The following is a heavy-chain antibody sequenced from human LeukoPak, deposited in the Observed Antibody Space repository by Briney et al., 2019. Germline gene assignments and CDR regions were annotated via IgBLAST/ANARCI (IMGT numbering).Heavy chain of an antibody. CDR2: IYTSGNT. J-gene: IGHJ6*03. D-gene: IGHD2-15*01. CDR3: ARGYCSGGSCYSYYYYNYMDV. V-gene: IGHV4-61*02. Sequence: SETLSLTCSVSGGSISSGNYYWSWIRQPAGKGLEWIGRIYTSGNTNYNPSLKSRVTISVDTSKNQFSLKLSSMTAADTAVYYCARGYCSGGSCYSYYYYNYMDVWGKGTTVTVSS. CDR1: GGSISSGNYY.